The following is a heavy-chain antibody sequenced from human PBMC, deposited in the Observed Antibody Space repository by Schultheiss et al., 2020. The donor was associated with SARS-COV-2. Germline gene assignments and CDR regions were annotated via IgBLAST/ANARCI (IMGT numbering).Heavy chain of an antibody. Sequence: GGSLRLSCAASGFTFSSYAVHWVRQAPGKGLEWVSAISGSGGSTYYADSVKGRFTISRDNSKNTLYLQMNSLKTEDTAVYYCTTGYNWNDVTYYYYMDVWGKGTTVTVSS. J-gene: IGHJ6*03. V-gene: IGHV3-23*01. D-gene: IGHD1-1*01. CDR3: TTGYNWNDVTYYYYMDV. CDR2: ISGSGGST. CDR1: GFTFSSYA.